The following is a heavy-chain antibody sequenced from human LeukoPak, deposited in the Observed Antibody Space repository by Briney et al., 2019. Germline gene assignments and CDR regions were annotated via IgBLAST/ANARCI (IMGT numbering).Heavy chain of an antibody. V-gene: IGHV3-74*01. J-gene: IGHJ4*02. Sequence: GGSLRLSCTASGFTFSSHWMRWVRHAPGKGLVWVSRIDGDGRSTSYADSVKGRFTISRDNAKNTLFLQMDSLRPEDTAFYYCARAGDSWGQGTLVTVSS. CDR1: GFTFSSHW. CDR2: IDGDGRST. CDR3: ARAGDS.